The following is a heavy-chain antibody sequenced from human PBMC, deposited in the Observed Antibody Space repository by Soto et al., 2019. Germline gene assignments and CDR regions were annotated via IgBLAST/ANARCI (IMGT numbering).Heavy chain of an antibody. CDR2: VSFDGSNK. J-gene: IGHJ5*02. Sequence: QVHLVESGGGVVQPGRSLRLSCAASGFTFSTHAMHWVRQAPGKGLECVAIVSFDGSNKYYADSVKGRFTISRDHSKNTLYLQMSGLTPEDTAFYYCARDQTGITTAGGGRIDRWGQGTLVTVSS. V-gene: IGHV3-30-3*01. CDR3: ARDQTGITTAGGGRIDR. D-gene: IGHD6-13*01. CDR1: GFTFSTHA.